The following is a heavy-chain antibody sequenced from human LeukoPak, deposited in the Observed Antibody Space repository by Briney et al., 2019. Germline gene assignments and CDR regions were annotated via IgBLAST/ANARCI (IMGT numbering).Heavy chain of an antibody. D-gene: IGHD1-26*01. CDR1: GYTFTSYY. V-gene: IGHV1-46*01. CDR2: INPSGGST. Sequence: ASVKVSCKASGYTFTSYYMHWVRQAPGQGLEWMGIINPSGGSTSYAQKFQGRVTMTRDTSTSTVYMELSSLRSEDTAVYYCARAPGGAEYSGSDFDYWGQGTLVTVSS. J-gene: IGHJ4*02. CDR3: ARAPGGAEYSGSDFDY.